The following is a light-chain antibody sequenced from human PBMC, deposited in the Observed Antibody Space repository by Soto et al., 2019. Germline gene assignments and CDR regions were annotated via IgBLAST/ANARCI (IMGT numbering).Light chain of an antibody. CDR3: QQHGT. Sequence: EIVLTQSPGTLSLSPGERATLSCRASQSVSSSYLAWYQQQPGQAPRLLIYGASSRATGIPDRFSGSGSGTVFTLTISRLEPEDFAVYYCQQHGTFGQGTKVEIK. CDR2: GAS. J-gene: IGKJ1*01. V-gene: IGKV3-20*01. CDR1: QSVSSSY.